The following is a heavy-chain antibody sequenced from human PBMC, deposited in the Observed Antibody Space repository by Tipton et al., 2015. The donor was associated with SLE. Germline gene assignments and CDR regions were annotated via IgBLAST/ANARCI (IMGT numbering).Heavy chain of an antibody. CDR1: GGSISSSSYY. J-gene: IGHJ4*02. Sequence: TLSLTCTVSGGSISSSSYYWSWIRQPPGKGLEWIGYIYYSGSTIHNPSLKSRVTMSVDTSKNQFSLKLSSVTAADTAGYYCARDPRGGYDDYWGQGTLVIVSS. CDR3: ARDPRGGYDDY. CDR2: IYYSGST. V-gene: IGHV4-61*01. D-gene: IGHD5-12*01.